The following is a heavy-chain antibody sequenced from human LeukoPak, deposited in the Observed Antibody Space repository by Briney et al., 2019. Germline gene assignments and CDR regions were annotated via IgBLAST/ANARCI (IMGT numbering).Heavy chain of an antibody. CDR3: ARAVPWQLGDY. CDR1: GYSISSGYY. V-gene: IGHV4-38-2*02. Sequence: SETLSLTCTVSGYSISSGYYWGWIRQPPGKGLEWIGTIYHSGSTYYNPSLKSRVTISVDTSKNQFSLKLSSVTAADTAVYYCARAVPWQLGDYWGQGTLVTVSS. J-gene: IGHJ4*02. D-gene: IGHD3-16*01. CDR2: IYHSGST.